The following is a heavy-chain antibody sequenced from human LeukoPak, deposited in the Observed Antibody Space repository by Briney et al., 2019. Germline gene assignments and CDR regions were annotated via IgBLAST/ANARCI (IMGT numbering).Heavy chain of an antibody. CDR2: ISDGGTRT. D-gene: IGHD2-21*01. Sequence: GGSLRLSCAGPGFTFGTYAMTWVRQAPGKGLEWVSGISDGGTRTYHADSVKGRFTISRDNSKNTVFLEMNSLRADDTAVYYCGTEIGDSPKYWGQGTLVTVSS. V-gene: IGHV3-23*01. CDR3: GTEIGDSPKY. J-gene: IGHJ4*02. CDR1: GFTFGTYA.